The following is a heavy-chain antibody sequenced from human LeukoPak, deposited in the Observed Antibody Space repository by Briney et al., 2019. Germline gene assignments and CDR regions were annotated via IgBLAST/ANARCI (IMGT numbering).Heavy chain of an antibody. CDR1: DYTFTSYA. V-gene: IGHV1-18*01. D-gene: IGHD3-16*02. Sequence: ASVTVSCKASDYTFTSYAISWVRQAPGQGLEWMGWISAYNGNTNYAQKLQGRVTMTTDTSTNTAYMEVRSLRSDDAAVYYCARLRLGELSSGFDYWGQGTLVTVSS. J-gene: IGHJ4*02. CDR3: ARLRLGELSSGFDY. CDR2: ISAYNGNT.